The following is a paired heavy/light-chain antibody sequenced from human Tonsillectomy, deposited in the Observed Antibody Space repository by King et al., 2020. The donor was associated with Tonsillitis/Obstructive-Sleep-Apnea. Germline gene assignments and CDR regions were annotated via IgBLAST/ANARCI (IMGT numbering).Light chain of an antibody. J-gene: IGLJ3*02. CDR2: EDN. Sequence: NFMLTQPHSVSESPGKTVTISCTRTSGSIASNYVQWYQQRPGSAPTTVIYEDNQRPSGVPDRFSGSIDSSSNAASLTISGLKTEDEADYYCQSYDSSNWVFGGGTKLTVL. CDR3: QSYDSSNWV. CDR1: SGSIASNY. V-gene: IGLV6-57*01.
Heavy chain of an antibody. CDR1: GYSFPNYW. J-gene: IGHJ4*02. Sequence: EVQLVQSGAEVKKPGESLKISCKGSGYSFPNYWIGWVRQMPGKGLEWLGIIYPGDTDIRYSPSFQGQVTISADKSISTAYLQWSSLKASDTAIYYCASTSSAWYRPSYWGQGTLVTVSS. V-gene: IGHV5-51*01. CDR2: IYPGDTDI. D-gene: IGHD6-19*01. CDR3: ASTSSAWYRPSY.